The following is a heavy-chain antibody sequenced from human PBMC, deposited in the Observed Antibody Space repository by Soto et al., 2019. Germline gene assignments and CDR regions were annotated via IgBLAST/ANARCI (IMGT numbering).Heavy chain of an antibody. D-gene: IGHD1-7*01. CDR3: AKNYYFDY. CDR1: GFTFSSYA. Sequence: EVRLLESGGGLVQPGGSLRLSCAASGFTFSSYAMSWVRQAPGEGLAWVSSITTSGDRTYYADSVKGRFTISRDNSKNTLSLHMTSLRAEDTAVYYCAKNYYFDYWGQGALVTVSS. V-gene: IGHV3-23*01. CDR2: ITTSGDRT. J-gene: IGHJ4*02.